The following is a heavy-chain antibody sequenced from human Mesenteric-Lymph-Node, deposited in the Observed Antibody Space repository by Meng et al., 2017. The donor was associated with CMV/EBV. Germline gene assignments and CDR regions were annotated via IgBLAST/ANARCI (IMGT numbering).Heavy chain of an antibody. Sequence: SINSGDYYWTWIRQHPGKGLEWIGYIYYSDTTYYNPSLKSRVTISIDTSENQFSLMRTSVTAADTAVYYCARADYYDSSGYYYFDYWGQGTLVTVSS. CDR1: SINSGDYY. V-gene: IGHV4-31*02. CDR2: IYYSDTT. D-gene: IGHD3-22*01. J-gene: IGHJ4*02. CDR3: ARADYYDSSGYYYFDY.